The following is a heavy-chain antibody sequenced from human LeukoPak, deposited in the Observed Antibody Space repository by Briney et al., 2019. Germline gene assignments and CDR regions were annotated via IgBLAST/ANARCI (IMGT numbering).Heavy chain of an antibody. J-gene: IGHJ4*02. CDR2: ISSNGGST. V-gene: IGHV3-64D*09. Sequence: GGSLTLSCSPSGLTFSIYPMQCVPESPGEGGVCVLAISSNGGSTYYTDSVRGRFPISREHSKNTLSLQIKRLRAGDGSVYFCVKDGTRPKNQLLYWGEGTLVTVSS. CDR1: GLTFSIYP. CDR3: VKDGTRPKNQLLY. D-gene: IGHD2-2*01.